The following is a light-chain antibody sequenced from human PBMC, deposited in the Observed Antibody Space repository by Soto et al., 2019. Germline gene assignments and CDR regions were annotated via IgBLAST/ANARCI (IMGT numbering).Light chain of an antibody. CDR3: SSYRTKSSVV. CDR1: SSDVGGYNY. J-gene: IGLJ2*01. V-gene: IGLV2-14*01. Sequence: QSALTQPASVSGSPGQSITISCTGTSSDVGGYNYVSWYQHHPGKAPKLMIYEVSSRPSGVSNRFFGSKSDNTASLTISGLQTEDEADYFCSSYRTKSSVVFGGGTTLTVL. CDR2: EVS.